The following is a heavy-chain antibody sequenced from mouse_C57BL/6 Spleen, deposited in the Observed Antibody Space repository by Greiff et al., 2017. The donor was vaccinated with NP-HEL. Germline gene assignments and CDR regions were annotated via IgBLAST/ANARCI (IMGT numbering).Heavy chain of an antibody. CDR3: ARSPITTVALDY. CDR2: IRNKANGYTT. V-gene: IGHV7-3*01. Sequence: EVKLVESGGGLVQPGGSLSLSCAASGFTFTDYYMSWVRQPPGKALEWLGFIRNKANGYTTEYSASVKGRFTISRDNSQSILYLQMNALRAEDSATYYCARSPITTVALDYWGQGTTLTVSS. J-gene: IGHJ2*01. CDR1: GFTFTDYY. D-gene: IGHD1-1*01.